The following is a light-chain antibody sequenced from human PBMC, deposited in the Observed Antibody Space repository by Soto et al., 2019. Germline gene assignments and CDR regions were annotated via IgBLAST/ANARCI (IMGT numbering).Light chain of an antibody. CDR3: QHYRMYSPWT. V-gene: IGKV1-5*01. CDR2: DVS. CDR1: QSITTW. J-gene: IGKJ1*01. Sequence: DIHMTQSSSTVYASAGDIVTITCPASQSITTWLAWYQQRPRKATKLLIYDVSSLQSGVPSRFSGSGSGAEFTLTISSLQPEDFANYYCQHYRMYSPWTFGQGTKVDI.